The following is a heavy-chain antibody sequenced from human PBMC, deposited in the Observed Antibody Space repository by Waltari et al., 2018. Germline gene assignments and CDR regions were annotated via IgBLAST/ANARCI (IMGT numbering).Heavy chain of an antibody. Sequence: EVRLLESGGGLVQPGGSLILSCAASGFAFPRHAMSWVRQPPGKGLEWVSGINDNGRNTYYADSVKGRFTISRDNSNDILYLQMNSLRADDTAVYYCAKLPGSYYLYYFHYWGQGTLVTVSS. V-gene: IGHV3-23*01. CDR3: AKLPGSYYLYYFHY. D-gene: IGHD1-26*01. CDR2: INDNGRNT. J-gene: IGHJ4*02. CDR1: GFAFPRHA.